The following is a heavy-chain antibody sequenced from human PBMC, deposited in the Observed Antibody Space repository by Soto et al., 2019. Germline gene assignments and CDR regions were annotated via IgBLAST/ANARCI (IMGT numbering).Heavy chain of an antibody. Sequence: PSETLSLTCTVSGGSISSRSHYWGWIRQPPGKGLEWIGSIYYSGSTYYNPSLNSRVTISVDTSKSQFSLKLSSVTAADTAVYYCARKTPVAGTEWGQGTLVTVSS. J-gene: IGHJ4*02. V-gene: IGHV4-39*01. CDR3: ARKTPVAGTE. CDR1: GGSISSRSHY. D-gene: IGHD6-19*01. CDR2: IYYSGST.